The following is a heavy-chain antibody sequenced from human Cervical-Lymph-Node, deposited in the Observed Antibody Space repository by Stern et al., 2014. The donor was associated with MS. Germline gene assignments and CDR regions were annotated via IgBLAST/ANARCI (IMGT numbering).Heavy chain of an antibody. V-gene: IGHV1-58*01. Sequence: QLVQSGPEVKKPGTSVKVSCKASGFTFTSSAVQWVRQARGQRLEWIGWIVVGSGNTNYAQKFQERVTIPRDMSTSTAYMELSSLRSEDTAVYYCAAEQGAVAAYYYYYGMDVWGQGTTVTVSS. D-gene: IGHD6-19*01. CDR2: IVVGSGNT. CDR1: GFTFTSSA. CDR3: AAEQGAVAAYYYYYGMDV. J-gene: IGHJ6*02.